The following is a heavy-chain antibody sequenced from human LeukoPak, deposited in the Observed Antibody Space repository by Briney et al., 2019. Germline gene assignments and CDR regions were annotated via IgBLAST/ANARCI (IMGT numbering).Heavy chain of an antibody. J-gene: IGHJ4*02. D-gene: IGHD3-10*01. CDR2: ISSSSSYI. CDR1: GFTFSSYG. V-gene: IGHV3-21*01. CDR3: ARSTGAFDY. Sequence: PGGSLRLSCAASGFTFSSYGMNWVRQAPGKGLEWVSSISSSSSYIYYADSAKGRFTISRDNAKNSLYLQMNSLRAEDTAVYYCARSTGAFDYWGQGTLVTVSS.